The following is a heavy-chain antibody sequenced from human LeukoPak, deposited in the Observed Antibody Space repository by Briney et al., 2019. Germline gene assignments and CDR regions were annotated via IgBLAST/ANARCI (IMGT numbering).Heavy chain of an antibody. CDR1: GFTFSRYG. V-gene: IGHV3-30*02. J-gene: IGHJ4*02. D-gene: IGHD7-27*01. CDR2: IRKDGSDK. CDR3: AKDSNWAFDY. Sequence: GGPLRLSCGASGFTFSRYGMHWVRQAPGKGREWVAYIRKDGSDKYYADSVKGRFTISRDSSKNMVYLQMNSLRAEDTAVYYCAKDSNWAFDYWGQGTLVSVSS.